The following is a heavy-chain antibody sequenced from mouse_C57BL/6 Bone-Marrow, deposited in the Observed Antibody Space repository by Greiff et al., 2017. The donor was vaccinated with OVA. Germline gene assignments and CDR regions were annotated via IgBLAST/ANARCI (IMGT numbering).Heavy chain of an antibody. Sequence: EVHLVESGGDLVKPGGSLKLSCAASGFTFSSYGMSWVRQTPDKRLEWVATISSGGSYTYYPDSVKGRFTISRDNAKNTLYLQMSSLKSEDTAMYYCARRGWLLQFAYWGQGTLVTVSA. CDR2: ISSGGSYT. D-gene: IGHD2-3*01. CDR1: GFTFSSYG. V-gene: IGHV5-6*01. J-gene: IGHJ3*01. CDR3: ARRGWLLQFAY.